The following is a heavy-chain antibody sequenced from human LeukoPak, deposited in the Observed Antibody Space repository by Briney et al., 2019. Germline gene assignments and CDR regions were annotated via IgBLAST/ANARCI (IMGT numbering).Heavy chain of an antibody. D-gene: IGHD1-26*01. CDR3: AHSLPGGERYSGTTYYFDY. Sequence: SGPTLVKPTQTLTLTRTFSGFSLSTSGVGVGRIRQPPGKALEWLALIYWNDDKRYSPSLKSRLTITKDTSKNQVVLTMTNMDPVDTATYYCAHSLPGGERYSGTTYYFDYWGQGTLVTVSS. J-gene: IGHJ4*02. CDR2: IYWNDDK. CDR1: GFSLSTSGVG. V-gene: IGHV2-5*01.